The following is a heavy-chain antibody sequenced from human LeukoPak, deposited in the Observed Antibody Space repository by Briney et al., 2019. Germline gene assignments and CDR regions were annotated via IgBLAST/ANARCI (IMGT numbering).Heavy chain of an antibody. CDR3: ARGALGYCSSSSCYEGYDY. D-gene: IGHD2-2*01. V-gene: IGHV1-69*05. J-gene: IGHJ4*02. CDR2: IISIFGTA. Sequence: ASVKVSCKASGGSFSSYAISWVRQAPGQGLEWMGGIISIFGTANYAQKFQGRVTITTDESTSPAYMELSSLRSEDTAMYYCARGALGYCSSSSCYEGYDYCGQGTLVTVSS. CDR1: GGSFSSYA.